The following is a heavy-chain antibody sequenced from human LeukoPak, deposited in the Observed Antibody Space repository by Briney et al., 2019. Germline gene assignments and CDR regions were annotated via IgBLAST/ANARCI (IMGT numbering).Heavy chain of an antibody. V-gene: IGHV4-31*03. CDR1: GGSISSGGYY. Sequence: SETLSLTCTVSGGSISSGGYYWSWIRQHPGKGLEWIGNIYYSGSTYCNPSLKSRVTISVDTSKSQFSLRLSSVTAADTAVYYCARVWGVTVAGTGGFDYWGQGILVTVSS. CDR2: IYYSGST. CDR3: ARVWGVTVAGTGGFDY. J-gene: IGHJ4*02. D-gene: IGHD6-19*01.